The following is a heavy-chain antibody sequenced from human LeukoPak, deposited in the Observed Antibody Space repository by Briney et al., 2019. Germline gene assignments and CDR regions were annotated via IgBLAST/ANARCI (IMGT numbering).Heavy chain of an antibody. CDR1: GFTFSSYA. D-gene: IGHD3-22*01. Sequence: GGSLRLSCAASGFTFSSYAMHWVRQAPGKGLEYVSAISSNGGSTYYAHSVKGRFTISRDNSKNTLYLQMGSLRAEDMAVYYCARGPPKYYDSSGEDYWGQGTLVTVSS. CDR2: ISSNGGST. CDR3: ARGPPKYYDSSGEDY. J-gene: IGHJ4*02. V-gene: IGHV3-64*01.